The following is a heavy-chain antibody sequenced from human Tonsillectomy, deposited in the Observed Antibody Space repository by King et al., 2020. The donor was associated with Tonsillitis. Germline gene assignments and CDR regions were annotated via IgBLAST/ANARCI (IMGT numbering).Heavy chain of an antibody. CDR1: GGSISSSNW. CDR3: ARNYYDSSGYYFDAFDI. J-gene: IGHJ3*02. CDR2: IYHSGST. V-gene: IGHV4-4*02. Sequence: VQLQESGPGLVKPSGTLSLTCAVSGGSISSSNWWSWVRQPPGKGLEWIGEIYHSGSTHYNPSLKSRVTISVDTSKNPFSLKLSSVTAADTAVYYCARNYYDSSGYYFDAFDIWGQGTMVTVSS. D-gene: IGHD3-22*01.